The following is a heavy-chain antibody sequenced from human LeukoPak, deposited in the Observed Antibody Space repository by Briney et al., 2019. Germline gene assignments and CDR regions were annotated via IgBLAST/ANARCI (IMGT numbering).Heavy chain of an antibody. Sequence: GSLRLSCAASGFTFSSYWMSWVRQAPGKGLEWVANIKQDGSEKYYVDSVKGRFTISRDNAKNSLYLQMNSLRAEDTAVYYCARVREEYQLLYVGDPRPTDAFDIWGQGTMVTVSS. D-gene: IGHD2-2*02. V-gene: IGHV3-7*01. CDR2: IKQDGSEK. CDR1: GFTFSSYW. J-gene: IGHJ3*02. CDR3: ARVREEYQLLYVGDPRPTDAFDI.